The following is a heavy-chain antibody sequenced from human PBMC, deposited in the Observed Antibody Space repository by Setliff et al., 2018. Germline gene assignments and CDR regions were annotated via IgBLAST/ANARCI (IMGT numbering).Heavy chain of an antibody. V-gene: IGHV4-39*01. D-gene: IGHD3-10*01. CDR2: TYYSGDA. Sequence: PSETLSLTCTVSGGSISTNTYFWGWIRQSPGKGLEWIGNTYYSGDAYYNPSLKSRVTISVDTSRSQFSLKLSSVTAADTAVYYCARHVGSRSRGYNYYYYYMDVWGKGTTVTVSS. J-gene: IGHJ6*03. CDR1: GGSISTNTYF. CDR3: ARHVGSRSRGYNYYYYYMDV.